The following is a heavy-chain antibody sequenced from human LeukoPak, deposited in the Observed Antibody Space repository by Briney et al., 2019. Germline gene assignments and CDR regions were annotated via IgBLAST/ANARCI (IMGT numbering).Heavy chain of an antibody. CDR3: ARGAGYCSSTSCHDYYYYGMDV. CDR2: ISYDGSNK. J-gene: IGHJ6*02. V-gene: IGHV3-30*03. CDR1: GFTFSSYG. Sequence: QTGGSLRLSCAASGFTFSSYGMHWVRQAPGKGLEWVAVISYDGSNKYYADSVKGRFTISRDNSKNTLYLQMNSLRSEDTAVYYCARGAGYCSSTSCHDYYYYGMDVWGQGTTVTVSS. D-gene: IGHD2-2*01.